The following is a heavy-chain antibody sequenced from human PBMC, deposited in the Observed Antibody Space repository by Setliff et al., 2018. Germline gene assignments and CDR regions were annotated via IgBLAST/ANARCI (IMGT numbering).Heavy chain of an antibody. CDR2: LYYTGAT. Sequence: SETLSLTCTVSGGSISTTNYFWGWIRQPPGGGLEWIGILYYTGATYYNPSLKSRVTMSIDTSKNQFSLKLKSVTAADTAVYYCARLYHNDNSADFRRAPFDVWGQGMMVTVSS. D-gene: IGHD3-22*01. CDR1: GGSISTTNYF. J-gene: IGHJ3*01. V-gene: IGHV4-39*07. CDR3: ARLYHNDNSADFRRAPFDV.